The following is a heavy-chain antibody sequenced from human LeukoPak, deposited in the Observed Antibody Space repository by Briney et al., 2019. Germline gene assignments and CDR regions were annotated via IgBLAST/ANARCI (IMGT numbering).Heavy chain of an antibody. CDR3: ARDGTAAGLYFDL. CDR2: IRQDGGEK. V-gene: IGHV3-7*01. Sequence: GGSLRLSCAVSGFTFTDYWMNRVRQAPGKGLEWVASIRQDGGEKSYVDSVKGRFTISRDNTKSSLYLQTNSLRAEDTAVYYCARDGTAAGLYFDLWGQGTLVTVSS. D-gene: IGHD6-13*01. CDR1: GFTFTDYW. J-gene: IGHJ4*01.